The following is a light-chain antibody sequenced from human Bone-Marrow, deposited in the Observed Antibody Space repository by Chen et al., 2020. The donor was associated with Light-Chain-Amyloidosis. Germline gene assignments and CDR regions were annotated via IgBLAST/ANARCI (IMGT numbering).Light chain of an antibody. CDR1: SVSIATNY. V-gene: IGLV6-57*01. CDR3: QSYQGSSQGV. CDR2: EDD. J-gene: IGLJ3*02. Sequence: NFMLIQPHSVSESPGKTVIISCTRSSVSIATNYVQWYQQRPGSSPTTVIYEDDQRPSGVPDRFSGSIDRSSNSASLTISGLKTEDEADYYCQSYQGSSQGVFGGGTKLTVL.